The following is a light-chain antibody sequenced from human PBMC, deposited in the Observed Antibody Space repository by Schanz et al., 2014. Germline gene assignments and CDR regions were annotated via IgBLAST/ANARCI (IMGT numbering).Light chain of an antibody. CDR2: GAS. CDR1: QSVSSSY. V-gene: IGKV3-20*01. J-gene: IGKJ4*01. CDR3: HQYVSSPPLT. Sequence: EIVLTQSPGTLSLSPGERATLSCRASQSVSSSYLAWYQQKPGQAPRLLIYGASSWATGIPDRFSGIGSGTAFPLTISRLEPEDFAVYYCHQYVSSPPLTFGGGTKVEIK.